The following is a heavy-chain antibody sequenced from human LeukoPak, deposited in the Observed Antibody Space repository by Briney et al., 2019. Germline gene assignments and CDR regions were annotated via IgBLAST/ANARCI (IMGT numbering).Heavy chain of an antibody. V-gene: IGHV1-46*01. CDR2: INPSDGAT. CDR3: ATDLSVGATTLGWFDP. Sequence: ASVKVSCKASGYTFTMYYIHWVRQAPGQGLEWMGMINPSDGATTYAQRFQGRVTMTRDMSTSTVYMELSSLRSEDTAVYYCATDLSVGATTLGWFDPWGQGTLVTVSS. J-gene: IGHJ5*02. D-gene: IGHD1-26*01. CDR1: GYTFTMYY.